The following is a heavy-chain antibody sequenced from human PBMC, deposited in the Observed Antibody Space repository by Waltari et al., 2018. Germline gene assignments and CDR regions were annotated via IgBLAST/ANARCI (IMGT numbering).Heavy chain of an antibody. J-gene: IGHJ3*02. D-gene: IGHD3-16*02. CDR3: AREIAGYDYVWGSYRLDAFDI. CDR1: GYTFTSYD. CDR2: MNPNSGNT. V-gene: IGHV1-8*02. Sequence: QVQLVQSGAEVKKPGASVRVSCKASGYTFTSYDINWVRQATGQGLEWMGWMNPNSGNTGYAQKFQGRVTMTRNTSISTAYMELSSLRSEDTAVYYCAREIAGYDYVWGSYRLDAFDIWGQGTMVTVSS.